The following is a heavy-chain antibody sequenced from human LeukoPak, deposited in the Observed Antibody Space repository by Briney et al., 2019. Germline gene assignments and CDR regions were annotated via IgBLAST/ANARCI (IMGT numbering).Heavy chain of an antibody. J-gene: IGHJ4*02. Sequence: GGSLRLSCAASGFTFSTYGMNWVRQAPGKGLEWVAIIWYDGNNKYYADSVKGRFTISRDNSKNTLYLQMNSLRAEDTAVYYCAKVLYGSGSYLSYWGQGTLVTVSS. V-gene: IGHV3-33*06. CDR2: IWYDGNNK. CDR3: AKVLYGSGSYLSY. CDR1: GFTFSTYG. D-gene: IGHD3-10*01.